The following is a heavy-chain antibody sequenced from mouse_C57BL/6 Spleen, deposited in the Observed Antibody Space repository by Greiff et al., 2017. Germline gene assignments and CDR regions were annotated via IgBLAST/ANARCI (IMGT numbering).Heavy chain of an antibody. CDR1: GYTFTSYW. CDR2: IHPSSGST. D-gene: IGHD1-1*01. V-gene: IGHV1-64*01. CDR3: AGRPRHVTTVDGFDV. Sequence: QVQLQQPGAELVKPGASVKLSCKASGYTFTSYWMHWVKQRPGQGLEWIGMIHPSSGSTNYTEKFKSKATLTVDKSSSTAYMQLSSLTSEDSAVYYRAGRPRHVTTVDGFDVWGTGTTVTVSS. J-gene: IGHJ1*03.